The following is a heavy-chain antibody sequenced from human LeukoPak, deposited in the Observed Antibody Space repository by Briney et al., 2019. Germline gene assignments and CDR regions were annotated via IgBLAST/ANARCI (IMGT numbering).Heavy chain of an antibody. Sequence: SVKVSCKASGGTFSSYAISWVRQAPGQGLEWMGGIIPIFGTANYAQKFQGRVTITADESTSTAYMELSSLRSEDTAVYYCARGNDYYYDCSGYELFDPWGQGTLVTVSS. CDR1: GGTFSSYA. V-gene: IGHV1-69*13. CDR2: IIPIFGTA. J-gene: IGHJ5*02. D-gene: IGHD3-22*01. CDR3: ARGNDYYYDCSGYELFDP.